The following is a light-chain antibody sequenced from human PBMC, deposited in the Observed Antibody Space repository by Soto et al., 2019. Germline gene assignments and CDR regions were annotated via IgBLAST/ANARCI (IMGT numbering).Light chain of an antibody. J-gene: IGLJ3*02. V-gene: IGLV1-44*01. CDR1: TSNFGSQT. CDR2: TND. Sequence: QSVLTQPPSASGTPGQRVTISCAGSTSNFGSQTVSWYQVLPTTGPELLIYTNDQRPSGVPDRFSGSKSGTSASLAISGRQSEDAGYDYCAGWDDSLSGWVFGVGTKLTVL. CDR3: AGWDDSLSGWV.